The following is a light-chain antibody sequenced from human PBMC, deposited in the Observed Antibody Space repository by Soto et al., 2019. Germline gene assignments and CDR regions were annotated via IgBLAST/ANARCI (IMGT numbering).Light chain of an antibody. CDR2: GAS. Sequence: EILLTQSPGTLSLSRGERSTLSGRSSQSVSSSYLAWYQQKPGQAPRLLIYGASSRATGIPDRFSGSGSGTDFTLTISRLEPEDFAVYYCQQYGSSPWTFGQGTKVDIK. V-gene: IGKV3-20*01. J-gene: IGKJ1*01. CDR1: QSVSSSY. CDR3: QQYGSSPWT.